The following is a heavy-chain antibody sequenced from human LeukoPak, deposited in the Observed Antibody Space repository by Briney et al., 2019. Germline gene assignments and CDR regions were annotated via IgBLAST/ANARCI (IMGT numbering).Heavy chain of an antibody. D-gene: IGHD6-13*01. CDR2: INPNSGGT. CDR1: GYTFTGYY. V-gene: IGHV1-2*02. CDR3: ARSGIGIAAAGTNFDY. J-gene: IGHJ4*02. Sequence: ASVKVSCKASGYTFTGYYMHWVRQAPGQGLEWMGWINPNSGGTNYAQKFQGRVTMTRDTSISTAYMELRSLRSDDTAVYYCARSGIGIAAAGTNFDYWGQGTLVTVSS.